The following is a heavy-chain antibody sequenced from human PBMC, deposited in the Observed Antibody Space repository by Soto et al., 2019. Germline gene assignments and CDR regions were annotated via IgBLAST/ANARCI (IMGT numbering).Heavy chain of an antibody. V-gene: IGHV1-69*01. CDR1: GGTFSSYA. Sequence: QVQLVQSGAEVKKPGSSVKVSCKASGGTFSSYAISWVRQAPGQGLEWMGGIIPIFGTANYAQKFQGRVTITADESTSTAYIELSSLRSEDTAVYYCARGVGGLASAGIYWFDPWGQGTLVTVSS. CDR2: IIPIFGTA. CDR3: ARGVGGLASAGIYWFDP. J-gene: IGHJ5*02. D-gene: IGHD6-13*01.